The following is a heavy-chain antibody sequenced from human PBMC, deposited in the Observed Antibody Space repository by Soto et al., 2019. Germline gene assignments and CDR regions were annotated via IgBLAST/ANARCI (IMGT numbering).Heavy chain of an antibody. CDR3: ARDADYDFWSGYYTGIVKDYFDY. J-gene: IGHJ4*02. V-gene: IGHV6-1*01. D-gene: IGHD3-3*01. Sequence: SQTLSLTCAISGDSVSSNSAAWNWIRQSPSRGLEWLGRTYYRSKWYNDYAVSVKSRITINPDTSKNQFSLQLNSVTPEDTAVYYCARDADYDFWSGYYTGIVKDYFDYWGQGTLVTVSS. CDR2: TYYRSKWYN. CDR1: GDSVSSNSAA.